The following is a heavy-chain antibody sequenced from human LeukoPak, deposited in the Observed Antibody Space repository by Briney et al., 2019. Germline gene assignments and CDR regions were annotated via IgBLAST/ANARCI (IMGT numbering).Heavy chain of an antibody. CDR3: ARNYYGRGAFAY. CDR2: IHSGGGA. D-gene: IGHD3-10*01. CDR1: GFTVGNNY. Sequence: PGGSLRLSCAASGFTVGNNYMSWVRQAPGKGLEWVSVIHSGGGAYYVESVRGRFTISRDNSKNTLHLQMNSLRAEDTAVYYCARNYYGRGAFAYWGQGTLVTVSS. V-gene: IGHV3-66*01. J-gene: IGHJ4*02.